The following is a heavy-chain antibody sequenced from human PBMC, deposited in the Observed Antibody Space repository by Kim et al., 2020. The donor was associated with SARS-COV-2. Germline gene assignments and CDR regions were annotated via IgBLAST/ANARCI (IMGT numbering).Heavy chain of an antibody. J-gene: IGHJ6*02. CDR1: GFTFSSYA. D-gene: IGHD3-22*01. Sequence: GGSLRLSCAASGFTFSSYAMSWVRQAPGKGLEWVSAISGSGGSTYYADSVKGRFTISRDNSKNTLYLQMNSLRAEDTAVYYCAKESVPAYDSSGYYVYYGMDVWGQGTTVTVSS. V-gene: IGHV3-23*01. CDR3: AKESVPAYDSSGYYVYYGMDV. CDR2: ISGSGGST.